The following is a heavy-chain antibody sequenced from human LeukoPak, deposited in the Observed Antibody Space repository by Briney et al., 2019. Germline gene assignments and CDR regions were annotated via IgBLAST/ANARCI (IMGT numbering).Heavy chain of an antibody. V-gene: IGHV3-15*07. CDR2: IRSKTDGGTS. Sequence: GGSLRLSCAASGFTFNNAWMNWVRQAPGRGLEWVGRIRSKTDGGTSDYAAPVKGRFTISRDDSKNTLYLQMNSLRAEDTAVYYCARGVDYYENSGTVDYWGQGTLVTVSS. CDR1: GFTFNNAW. J-gene: IGHJ4*02. D-gene: IGHD3-22*01. CDR3: ARGVDYYENSGTVDY.